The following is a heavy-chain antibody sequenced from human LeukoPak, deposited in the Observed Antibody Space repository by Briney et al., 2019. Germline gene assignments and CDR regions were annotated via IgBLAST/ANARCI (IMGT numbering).Heavy chain of an antibody. CDR1: GVSISSSNSY. D-gene: IGHD3-22*01. J-gene: IGHJ4*02. CDR2: INHSGST. CDR3: ARKAPYYSDGSGPLGTYYFDY. Sequence: PSETLSLTCTVSGVSISSSNSYWGWIRQPPGKGLEWIGEINHSGSTNYNPSLKSRVTISVDTSKNQFSLKLSSVTAADTAVYYCARKAPYYSDGSGPLGTYYFDYWGQGTLVTVSS. V-gene: IGHV4-39*07.